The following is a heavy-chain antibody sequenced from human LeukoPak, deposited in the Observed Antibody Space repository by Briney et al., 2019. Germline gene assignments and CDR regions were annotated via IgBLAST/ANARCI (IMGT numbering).Heavy chain of an antibody. Sequence: KTSETLSLTCTVSGDSINSDYWNWIRQPPGKGLEWIGFIYYSGSTNYNPSLKSRVTISVDASRNHFSLKLNSVTAADTAVYYCARRMKLAAKGDAFDIWGQGTMVTVSS. CDR2: IYYSGST. CDR1: GDSINSDY. J-gene: IGHJ3*02. CDR3: ARRMKLAAKGDAFDI. V-gene: IGHV4-59*08. D-gene: IGHD2-15*01.